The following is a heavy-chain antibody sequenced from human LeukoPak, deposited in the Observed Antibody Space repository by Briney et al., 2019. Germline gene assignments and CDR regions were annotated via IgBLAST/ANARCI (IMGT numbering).Heavy chain of an antibody. CDR2: ISWDGGRT. J-gene: IGHJ6*02. CDR1: RFTFNDYT. Sequence: GGSLRLSCAASRFTFNDYTMHWVSQAPGKGLEWVSLISWDGGRTYYADSVKGRFTISRDNSKNSLYMQMNSLRTDHTSLYYCAKDIAMVRGVPYYYYGIDVWGQGTTVTVSS. D-gene: IGHD3-10*01. CDR3: AKDIAMVRGVPYYYYGIDV. V-gene: IGHV3-43*01.